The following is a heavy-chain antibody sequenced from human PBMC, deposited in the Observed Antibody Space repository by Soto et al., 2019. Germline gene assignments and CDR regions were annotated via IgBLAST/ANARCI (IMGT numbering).Heavy chain of an antibody. CDR3: ATDRHYYGSGSYYYFDY. CDR2: FDPEDGET. J-gene: IGHJ4*02. Sequence: ASVKVSCKVSGYTLTELSMHWVRQAPGKGLEWMGGFDPEDGETIYAQKFQGRVTMTEDTSTDTAYMELSSLRSEDTAVYYCATDRHYYGSGSYYYFDYWGQGTLVTVSS. V-gene: IGHV1-24*01. D-gene: IGHD3-10*01. CDR1: GYTLTELS.